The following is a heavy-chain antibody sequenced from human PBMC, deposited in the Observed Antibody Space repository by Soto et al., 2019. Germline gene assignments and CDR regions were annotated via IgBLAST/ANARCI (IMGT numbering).Heavy chain of an antibody. V-gene: IGHV3-23*01. J-gene: IGHJ1*01. CDR3: AKGRLGGSYYDFFQH. CDR1: GFNFSIFA. Sequence: EVQLSESGGRLVQPGGSLRLSCAASGFNFSIFAITWVRQAPGKGLEWVSAISNSGVTTYYADSVKGRFTISRDNSKNTLYLQMSSLRAEDTAVYYCAKGRLGGSYYDFFQHWGQGTLVSVSS. CDR2: ISNSGVTT. D-gene: IGHD1-26*01.